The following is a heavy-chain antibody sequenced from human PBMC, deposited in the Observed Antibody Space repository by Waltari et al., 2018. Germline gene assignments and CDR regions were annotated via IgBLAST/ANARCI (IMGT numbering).Heavy chain of an antibody. Sequence: EVQLVESGGGLVQPGRSLRLSCAASGFTFDDYAMHWVRQAPGKGLEWVSGISWNSGSIGYADSVKCRFTISRDNAKNYLYLQMNSLRAEDTALYYCAKSTYYYGSGSYYNLPFDYWGQGTLVTVSS. CDR2: ISWNSGSI. D-gene: IGHD3-10*01. V-gene: IGHV3-9*01. CDR1: GFTFDDYA. J-gene: IGHJ4*02. CDR3: AKSTYYYGSGSYYNLPFDY.